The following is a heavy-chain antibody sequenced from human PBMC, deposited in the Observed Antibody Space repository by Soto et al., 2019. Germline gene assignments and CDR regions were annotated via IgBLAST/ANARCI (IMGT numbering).Heavy chain of an antibody. CDR3: ARASPLSPIDS. CDR1: GASISSYY. Sequence: SETLSLTCTVSGASISSYYWSWIRQPPGKGLEWIGYIYYTGSTYYNPSLKSRVTISVDTSKNQFSLKLSSVTAADTAVYYCARASPLSPIDSWGQGTLVTVSS. J-gene: IGHJ4*02. V-gene: IGHV4-59*01. CDR2: IYYTGST.